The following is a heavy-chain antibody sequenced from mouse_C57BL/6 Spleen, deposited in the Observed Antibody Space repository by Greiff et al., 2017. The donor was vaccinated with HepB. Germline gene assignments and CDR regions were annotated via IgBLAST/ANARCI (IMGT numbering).Heavy chain of an antibody. CDR1: GYTFTSYW. D-gene: IGHD3-2*02. V-gene: IGHV1-61*01. J-gene: IGHJ2*01. CDR3: ARGDSSGYND. CDR2: IYPSDSET. Sequence: QVHVKQPGAELVRPGSSVKLSCKASGYTFTSYWMDWVKQRPGQGLEWIGNIYPSDSETHYNQKFKDKATLTVDKSSSTAYMQLSSLTSEDSAVYYCARGDSSGYNDWGQGTTLTVAS.